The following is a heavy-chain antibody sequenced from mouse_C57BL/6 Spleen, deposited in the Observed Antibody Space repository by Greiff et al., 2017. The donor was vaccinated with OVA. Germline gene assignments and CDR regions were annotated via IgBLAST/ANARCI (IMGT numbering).Heavy chain of an antibody. CDR1: RYTFFSSW. Sequence: EVQLPQSGAVLARAGGSVKMSCKTSRYTFFSSWMHWVKQRPGQGLGWIGAIYPGNSDTSYNQKFKGKAKLTAVTSASTAYMELSSLTNEDSAVYYCTANWDDYWGQGTTLTVSS. J-gene: IGHJ2*01. CDR3: TANWDDY. D-gene: IGHD4-1*01. V-gene: IGHV1-5*01. CDR2: IYPGNSDT.